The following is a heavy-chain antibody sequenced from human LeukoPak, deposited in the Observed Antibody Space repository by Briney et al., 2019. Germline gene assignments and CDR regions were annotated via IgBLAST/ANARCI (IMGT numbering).Heavy chain of an antibody. Sequence: PGRSLRLSCAASGFTFSSYWMHWVREVPGKGPVWVSRINGDGSSTSYADSVKGRFTISRDNAKNTLYLQMNSLRVEDTAVYYCARVLAARPFDYWGQGTLVTVSS. CDR3: ARVLAARPFDY. J-gene: IGHJ4*02. D-gene: IGHD6-6*01. CDR1: GFTFSSYW. CDR2: INGDGSST. V-gene: IGHV3-74*01.